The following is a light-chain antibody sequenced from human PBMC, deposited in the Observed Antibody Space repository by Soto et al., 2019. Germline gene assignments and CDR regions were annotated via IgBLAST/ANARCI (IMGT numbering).Light chain of an antibody. Sequence: QSVLAQPASVSGSPRQSITISCTGTNSGVGSYNLVSWFQQHPGKAPKLVIYEVTKRPSGVSDRLSGSKSGNTASLTISGLQAEDEADYYCFSYAGDSVYVFGTGTKVTVL. V-gene: IGLV2-23*02. J-gene: IGLJ1*01. CDR3: FSYAGDSVYV. CDR2: EVT. CDR1: NSGVGSYNL.